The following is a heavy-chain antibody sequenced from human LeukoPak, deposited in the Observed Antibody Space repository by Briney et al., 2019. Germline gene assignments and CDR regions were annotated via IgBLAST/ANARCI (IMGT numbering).Heavy chain of an antibody. CDR3: ARDPETYGSGSYCDY. Sequence: PGGSLRLSCAASGFAFSIYSMNWVRQAPGKGLEWVSSISTSSSYIYYADSVKGRFTISRDNAKNSLFLQMNSLRAEDTAVYYCARDPETYGSGSYCDYWGQGTLVTVPS. CDR2: ISTSSSYI. CDR1: GFAFSIYS. V-gene: IGHV3-21*01. D-gene: IGHD3-10*01. J-gene: IGHJ4*02.